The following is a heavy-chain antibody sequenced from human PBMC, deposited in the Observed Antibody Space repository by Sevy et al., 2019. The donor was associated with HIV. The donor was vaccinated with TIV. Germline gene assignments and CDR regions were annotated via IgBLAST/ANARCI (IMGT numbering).Heavy chain of an antibody. CDR3: AGENAWGRGYS. Sequence: SETLSLTCTVSGGSITSLYWNWIRQPPGKGLEWIANIYYHGHINYNPSLKSRVTLSLDTSKNQFSRRLSSVTAADTAMYYCAGENAWGRGYSWGQGTLVTVSS. D-gene: IGHD1-26*01. CDR2: IYYHGHI. V-gene: IGHV4-59*08. J-gene: IGHJ4*02. CDR1: GGSITSLY.